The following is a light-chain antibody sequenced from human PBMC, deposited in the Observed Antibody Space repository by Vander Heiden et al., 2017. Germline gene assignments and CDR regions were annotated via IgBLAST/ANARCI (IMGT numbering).Light chain of an antibody. J-gene: IGKJ2*01. CDR1: QSISSH. V-gene: IGKV3-11*01. CDR2: DAS. CDR3: QQHSNWPPYT. Sequence: EVVLTQSPATLSLSPGERATLSCRTSQSISSHLAWYQQKPGQAPRLLIYDASNRATGIPARFSGSGSGTDFTLSISSLEPEDFAVYYCQQHSNWPPYTFGQGTKLEI.